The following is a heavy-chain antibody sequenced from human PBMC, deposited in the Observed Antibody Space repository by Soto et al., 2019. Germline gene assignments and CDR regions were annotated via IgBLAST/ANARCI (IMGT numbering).Heavy chain of an antibody. CDR2: IYYSGST. CDR1: GGSISGYY. CDR3: AREDSSGYKFFHY. Sequence: ASETLSLTCTVSGGSISGYYWSWIRQPPGKGLEWIGYIYYSGSTSYNPSLKSRLTISVDTSKNQFSLRLTSVTAADTAVYYCAREDSSGYKFFHYWGQGTLVTVSS. V-gene: IGHV4-59*01. D-gene: IGHD3-22*01. J-gene: IGHJ4*02.